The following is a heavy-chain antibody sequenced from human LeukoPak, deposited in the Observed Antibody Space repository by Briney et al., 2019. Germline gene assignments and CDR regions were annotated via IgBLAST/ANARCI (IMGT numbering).Heavy chain of an antibody. Sequence: ASVKGSCKASGYTFTSYGISWVRQAPGQGLEWMGWISAYNGNTNYAQKLQGRVTMTTDTSTSTAYMELSRLRSDDTAVYYCTRGWVTMVRGVRVGFDYWGQGTLVTVSS. D-gene: IGHD3-10*01. CDR3: TRGWVTMVRGVRVGFDY. CDR2: ISAYNGNT. J-gene: IGHJ4*02. V-gene: IGHV1-18*01. CDR1: GYTFTSYG.